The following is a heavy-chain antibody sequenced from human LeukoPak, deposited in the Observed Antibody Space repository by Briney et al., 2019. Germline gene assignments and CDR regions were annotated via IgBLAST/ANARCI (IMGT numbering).Heavy chain of an antibody. D-gene: IGHD6-13*01. CDR3: ARDLPPYTQQLPWDVSDY. V-gene: IGHV3-7*01. Sequence: PGGSLRLSCAASGFTFSSYWMSWVRQAPGQGLEGVANIKKDGSEKYYVDSVKGRFTISRDNAKNSLYLQMNSLRAEDTAVYYCARDLPPYTQQLPWDVSDYWGQGTLVTVSS. CDR2: IKKDGSEK. J-gene: IGHJ4*02. CDR1: GFTFSSYW.